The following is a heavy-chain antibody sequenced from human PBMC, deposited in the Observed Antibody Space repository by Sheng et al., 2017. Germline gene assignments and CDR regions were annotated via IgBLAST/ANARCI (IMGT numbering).Heavy chain of an antibody. CDR3: ARSFYCTGGVCYKGIDY. Sequence: QVQLVQSGAEVKKPGSSVKVSCKASGGTFSSYAISWVRQAPGQGLEWMGGIIPIFGTANYAQKFQGRVTITTDESTSTAYMELSSLRSEDTAVYYCARSFYCTGGVCYKGIDYWGQGTLVTVSS. J-gene: IGHJ4*02. D-gene: IGHD2-8*02. V-gene: IGHV1-69*05. CDR1: GGTFSSYA. CDR2: IIPIFGTA.